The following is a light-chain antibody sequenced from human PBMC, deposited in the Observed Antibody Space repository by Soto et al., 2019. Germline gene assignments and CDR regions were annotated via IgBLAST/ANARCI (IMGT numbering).Light chain of an antibody. J-gene: IGLJ1*01. CDR2: ANT. Sequence: QSVLTQPPSVSGAPGQRVTISCTGSNSDIGAGYDVHWYQQLPGTAPKLVIYANTNRPSGVPDRFSASKSGTSASLAITGLQADDEADYYCQSYDSSLRGVFGTGTKLTVL. CDR3: QSYDSSLRGV. CDR1: NSDIGAGYD. V-gene: IGLV1-40*01.